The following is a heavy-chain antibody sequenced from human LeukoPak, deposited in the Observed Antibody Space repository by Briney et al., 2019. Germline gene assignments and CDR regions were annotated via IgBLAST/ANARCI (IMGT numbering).Heavy chain of an antibody. V-gene: IGHV4-34*01. D-gene: IGHD2-2*01. Sequence: SETLSLTCAVYGGSLSGYYWSWIRQPPGKGLEWIGETSHSGSTNYNPSLESRVTISVDTSKKQFSLKLTSVTAADTAVYFCARKYCSTTSCSYGFDIWAQGTMVTVSS. CDR1: GGSLSGYY. J-gene: IGHJ3*02. CDR3: ARKYCSTTSCSYGFDI. CDR2: TSHSGST.